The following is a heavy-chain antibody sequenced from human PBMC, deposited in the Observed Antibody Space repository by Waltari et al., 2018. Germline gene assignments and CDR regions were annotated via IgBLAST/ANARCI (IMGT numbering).Heavy chain of an antibody. V-gene: IGHV3-48*02. CDR1: GFIFSTYN. CDR2: ISNSSSTI. CDR3: ARTLPDYSSGWYGALFDY. D-gene: IGHD6-19*01. Sequence: EVQLVASGGGLVQPGGSLRLSCAASGFIFSTYNMNWVRQAPGKGLEWVSYISNSSSTIYDADSVKGRFTISRDNAKNSLYLQMNSLRDEDTAVYYGARTLPDYSSGWYGALFDYWGQGTLVTVSS. J-gene: IGHJ4*02.